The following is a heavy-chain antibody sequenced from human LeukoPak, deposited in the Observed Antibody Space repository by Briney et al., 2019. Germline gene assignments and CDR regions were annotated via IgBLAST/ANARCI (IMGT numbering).Heavy chain of an antibody. V-gene: IGHV4-59*01. J-gene: IGHJ4*02. CDR3: ARVTIFGVVGFDY. D-gene: IGHD3-3*01. Sequence: SETLSLTCTVSGGSISSYYWSWIRQPPGKGLEWIGYIYYSGSTNYNPSLKSRVTISVDTSKNQFSLKLSSVTAADTAVYYCARVTIFGVVGFDYWGQGTLVTVSS. CDR1: GGSISSYY. CDR2: IYYSGST.